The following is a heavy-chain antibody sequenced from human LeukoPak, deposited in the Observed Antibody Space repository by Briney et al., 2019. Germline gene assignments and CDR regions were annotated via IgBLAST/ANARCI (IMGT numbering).Heavy chain of an antibody. CDR1: GYAFTSYA. Sequence: GASVKVSCKASGYAFTSYAIHWVRQAPGQGLEWMGWISTNSGNPTYAPGFTGRFVFSLDTSVSTAYLQIDSLEAADTAVYYCARDAYYDFWSGRRGAIYDYYYMDVWGKGTTVTVSS. D-gene: IGHD3-3*01. J-gene: IGHJ6*03. CDR3: ARDAYYDFWSGRRGAIYDYYYMDV. V-gene: IGHV7-4-1*01. CDR2: ISTNSGNP.